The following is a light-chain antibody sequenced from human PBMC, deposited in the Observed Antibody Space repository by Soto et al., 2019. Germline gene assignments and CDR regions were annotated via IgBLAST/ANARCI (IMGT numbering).Light chain of an antibody. CDR1: QSISSY. CDR2: GAS. CDR3: QQRSNWPPT. Sequence: DIQMTQSPSSLSASVGASVTITCRASQSISSYLNWYQQKPGKAPKLLIYGASTRATGIPARFSGSGSGTDFTLTISSLEPEDFAVYYCQQRSNWPPTFGQGTKVDIK. V-gene: IGKV1-39*01. J-gene: IGKJ1*01.